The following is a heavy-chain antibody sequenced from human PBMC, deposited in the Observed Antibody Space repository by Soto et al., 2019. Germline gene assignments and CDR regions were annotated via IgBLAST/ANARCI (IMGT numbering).Heavy chain of an antibody. CDR2: IIPIFGTA. CDR3: ARLTIFGVASNYGMDV. D-gene: IGHD3-3*01. V-gene: IGHV1-69*13. Sequence: SVKVSCKASGGTFSSYAISWVRQAPGQGLEWMGGIIPIFGTANYAQKFQGRVTITADESTSTAYMELSSLRSEDTAMYYCARLTIFGVASNYGMDVWGQGTTVTV. J-gene: IGHJ6*02. CDR1: GGTFSSYA.